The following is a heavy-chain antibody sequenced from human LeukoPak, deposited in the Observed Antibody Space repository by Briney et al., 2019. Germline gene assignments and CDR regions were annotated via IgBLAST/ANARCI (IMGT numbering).Heavy chain of an antibody. CDR1: GGTFSSYA. Sequence: ASVKVSCKASGGTFSSYAISWVRQAPGQGLEWMGRIIPILGIANYAQKFQGRVTITADKSTSTAYMELSSLRSEDTAVYYCARGPYYDFWNPNWFDPWGQGTLVTVSS. V-gene: IGHV1-69*04. J-gene: IGHJ5*02. D-gene: IGHD3-3*01. CDR3: ARGPYYDFWNPNWFDP. CDR2: IIPILGIA.